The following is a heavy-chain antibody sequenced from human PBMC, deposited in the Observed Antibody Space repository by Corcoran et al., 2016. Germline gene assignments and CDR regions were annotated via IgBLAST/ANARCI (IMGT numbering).Heavy chain of an antibody. J-gene: IGHJ4*02. V-gene: IGHV4-38-2*02. Sequence: QVQLQESGPGLVKPSETLSLTCTVSGYSISSGYYWGWIRQPPGKGLGWTGSIYHSGSTYYNPSLMSRVTISVDTSKNQLSLKLSSVTAADTAVYYCARGPYCSSTSCHLDYWGQGTLVTVSS. CDR3: ARGPYCSSTSCHLDY. CDR2: IYHSGST. D-gene: IGHD2-2*01. CDR1: GYSISSGYY.